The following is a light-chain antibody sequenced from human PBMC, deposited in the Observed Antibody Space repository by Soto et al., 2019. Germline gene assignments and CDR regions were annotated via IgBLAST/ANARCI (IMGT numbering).Light chain of an antibody. CDR1: QDLTNF. V-gene: IGKV1-33*01. CDR2: DTT. Sequence: DIQMTQSPTSLAASVGDRVTITCQASQDLTNFLNLYQQKPGEAPKLLIYDTTTLEEGVPSRFSGGGSGTDFTFTINGLQPEDAAIYSCQQYVNLPYTFGQGTKLEIK. CDR3: QQYVNLPYT. J-gene: IGKJ2*01.